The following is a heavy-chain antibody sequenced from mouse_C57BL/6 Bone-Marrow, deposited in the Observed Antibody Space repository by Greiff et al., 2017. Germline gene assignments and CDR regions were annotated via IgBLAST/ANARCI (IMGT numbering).Heavy chain of an antibody. CDR2: IDPSDSYT. V-gene: IGHV1-69*01. Sequence: QVQLKQPGAELVMPGASVKLSCKASGYTFTSYWMHWVKQRPGQGLEWIGEIDPSDSYTNYNQKFKGKSTLTVDKSPSTAYMQLSSLTSEGSAVYYCARSRGGLLRPFAYWGQGTLVTVSA. D-gene: IGHD1-2*01. CDR3: ARSRGGLLRPFAY. CDR1: GYTFTSYW. J-gene: IGHJ3*01.